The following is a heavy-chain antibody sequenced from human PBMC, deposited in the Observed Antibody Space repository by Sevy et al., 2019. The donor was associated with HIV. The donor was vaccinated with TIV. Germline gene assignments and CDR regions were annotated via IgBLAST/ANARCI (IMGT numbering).Heavy chain of an antibody. CDR2: INHSGST. V-gene: IGHV4-34*01. Sequence: SETLCLTCAVYGGSFSGYYWSWIRHPPGKGLEWIGEINHSGSTNYNPSLKSRVTISVDTSKNQFSLKLSSVTAADTAVYYCARGEGDLTIWGQGTLVTVSS. J-gene: IGHJ4*02. CDR3: ARGEGDLTI. CDR1: GGSFSGYY. D-gene: IGHD3-3*01.